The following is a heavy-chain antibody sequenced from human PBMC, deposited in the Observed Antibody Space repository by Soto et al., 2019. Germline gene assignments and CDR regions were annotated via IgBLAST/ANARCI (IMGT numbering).Heavy chain of an antibody. J-gene: IGHJ5*02. CDR3: ARGGSWYGSWFDP. D-gene: IGHD6-13*01. CDR2: INPSGGST. Sequence: ASVKVSCKASGYTFTSYYMHWVRQAPGQGLEWMGIINPSGGSTSYAQKFQGRVTMTRDTSTSTVYMELSSPRSEDTAVFYCARGGSWYGSWFDPWGQGTLVTVSS. V-gene: IGHV1-46*01. CDR1: GYTFTSYY.